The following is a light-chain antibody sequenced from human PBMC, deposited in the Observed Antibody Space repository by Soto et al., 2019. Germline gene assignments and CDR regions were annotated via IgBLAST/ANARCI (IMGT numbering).Light chain of an antibody. Sequence: GDRVTITCQAIQDIRNYLNWYQHKPGKAPKVLIYDASRLEAGVQSRFGGRGSGTHFSLAISSLQPEDIATYYCQQYDSLPITFGQGTRLEIK. CDR1: QDIRNY. V-gene: IGKV1-33*01. CDR3: QQYDSLPIT. CDR2: DAS. J-gene: IGKJ5*01.